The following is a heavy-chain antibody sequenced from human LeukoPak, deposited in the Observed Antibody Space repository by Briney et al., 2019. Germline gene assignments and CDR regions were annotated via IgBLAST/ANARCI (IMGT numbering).Heavy chain of an antibody. CDR2: IYHSGST. CDR1: GYSISSGYY. CDR3: AREASGSFY. J-gene: IGHJ4*02. V-gene: IGHV4-38-2*02. Sequence: SETLSLTCTVSGYSISSGYYWGWIRQPPGKGLEWIGSIYHSGSTYYNPSLKSRVTISVDTSKSQFSLKLSSVTTADTAVYYCAREASGSFYWGQGTLVTVSS. D-gene: IGHD5-12*01.